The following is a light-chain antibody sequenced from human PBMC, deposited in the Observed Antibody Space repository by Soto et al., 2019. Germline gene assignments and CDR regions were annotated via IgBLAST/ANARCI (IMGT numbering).Light chain of an antibody. CDR2: GAS. CDR3: QQYNNWPWIT. Sequence: EIVLTQSPGTLSLSPGERATLSCRASQSVSSSYLAWYQQKPGQAPRLLIYGASTRATGIPARFSGSGSGTEFTLTISSLQSEDFAVYYCQQYNNWPWITFGQGTRREIK. J-gene: IGKJ5*01. CDR1: QSVSSSY. V-gene: IGKV3-15*01.